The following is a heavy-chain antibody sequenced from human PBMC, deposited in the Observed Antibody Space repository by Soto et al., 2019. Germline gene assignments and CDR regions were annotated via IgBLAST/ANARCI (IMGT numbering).Heavy chain of an antibody. Sequence: PGESLKISCKGSGYSFTSYWIGWVRQMPGKGLEWMGIIYPGDSDTRYSPSFQGQVTISADKSMSTAYLQWSSLKASDTAMYYCARRDIECSGGTCKRYFDSWGQGTLVTVSS. CDR3: ARRDIECSGGTCKRYFDS. CDR2: IYPGDSDT. D-gene: IGHD2-15*01. J-gene: IGHJ4*02. CDR1: GYSFTSYW. V-gene: IGHV5-51*01.